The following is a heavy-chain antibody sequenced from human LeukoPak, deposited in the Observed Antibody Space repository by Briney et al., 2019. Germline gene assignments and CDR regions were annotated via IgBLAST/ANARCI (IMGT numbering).Heavy chain of an antibody. J-gene: IGHJ4*02. CDR1: GFTFSSYA. CDR3: AKDRWTYYYGSGSYISDY. CDR2: ISGSGGST. V-gene: IGHV3-23*01. Sequence: GGSLRLSCAASGFTFSSYAMSWVRQAPGKGLEWVSAISGSGGSTYYADSVKGRFTISRDNSKNTLYLQMNSLRAEDTAVYYCAKDRWTYYYGSGSYISDYWGQGTLVTVSS. D-gene: IGHD3-10*01.